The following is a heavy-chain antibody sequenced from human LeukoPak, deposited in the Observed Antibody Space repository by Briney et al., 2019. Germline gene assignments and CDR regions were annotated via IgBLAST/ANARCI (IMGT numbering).Heavy chain of an antibody. J-gene: IGHJ2*01. CDR2: IGTAGDT. CDR1: GFTFSGYD. Sequence: PGGSLRLSCAASGFTFSGYDMHWVRQATGKGLEWVSAIGTAGDTYYPGSVKGRFTISRENAKNSLYLQMNSLRAGDTAVYYCARTTTVGWCFDLWGRGTLVTVSS. CDR3: ARTTTVGWCFDL. V-gene: IGHV3-13*01. D-gene: IGHD4-23*01.